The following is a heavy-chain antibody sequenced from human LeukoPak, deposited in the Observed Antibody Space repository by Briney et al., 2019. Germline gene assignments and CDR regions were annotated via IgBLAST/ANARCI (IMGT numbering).Heavy chain of an antibody. V-gene: IGHV4-34*01. Sequence: SETLSLTCAVYGGSFSGYYWSWIRQPPGKGLEWIGEINHSGSTNYNPSLKSRVTISVDTSKNQFSLKLSSVTAADTAVHYCARRKARRSWFDPWGQGTLVTVSS. CDR1: GGSFSGYY. CDR2: INHSGST. J-gene: IGHJ5*02. CDR3: ARRKARRSWFDP.